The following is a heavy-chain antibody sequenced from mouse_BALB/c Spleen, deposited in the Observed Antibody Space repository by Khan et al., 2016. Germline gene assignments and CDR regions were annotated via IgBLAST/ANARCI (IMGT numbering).Heavy chain of an antibody. V-gene: IGHV1S81*02. D-gene: IGHD1-1*01. Sequence: VQLQASGVELVKAGASVKMSCKASGYTFTSYWMHWVKQRLGQGLEWFAETNPTNGRTYYNEKFKSKATLTVDKSSSTAYMLLSGPTFEDSAVYDCARIKKIVATYFDYWGQGTTLTVSS. CDR3: ARIKKIVATYFDY. CDR1: GYTFTSYW. J-gene: IGHJ2*01. CDR2: TNPTNGRT.